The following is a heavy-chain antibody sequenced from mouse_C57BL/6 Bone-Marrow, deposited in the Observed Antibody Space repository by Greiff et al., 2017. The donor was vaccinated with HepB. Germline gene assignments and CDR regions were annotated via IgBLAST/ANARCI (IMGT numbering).Heavy chain of an antibody. CDR1: GYTFTDYY. V-gene: IGHV1-26*01. D-gene: IGHD1-1*01. CDR3: ANSSYWYFDV. CDR2: INPNNGGT. J-gene: IGHJ1*03. Sequence: EVQLQQSGPELVKPGASVKISCKASGYTFTDYYMYWVKQSHGKSLEWIGDINPNNGGTSYNQKFKGKATLTVDKSSSTSYMELRSLTSEDSAVYYCANSSYWYFDVWGTGTTVTVSS.